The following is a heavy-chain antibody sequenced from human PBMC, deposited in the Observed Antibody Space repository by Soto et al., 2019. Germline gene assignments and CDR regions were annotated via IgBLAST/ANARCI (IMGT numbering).Heavy chain of an antibody. D-gene: IGHD1-26*01. V-gene: IGHV3-64*02. Sequence: GGSLRLSCAASGFTFSSYAMHWVRQAPGKGLEYVSAISSNGGSTYYADSVKGRFTISRDNSKNTLYLQMGSLRAEDMAVYYCARGSGAISPPDYWGQGTLVTVSS. CDR2: ISSNGGST. CDR1: GFTFSSYA. J-gene: IGHJ4*02. CDR3: ARGSGAISPPDY.